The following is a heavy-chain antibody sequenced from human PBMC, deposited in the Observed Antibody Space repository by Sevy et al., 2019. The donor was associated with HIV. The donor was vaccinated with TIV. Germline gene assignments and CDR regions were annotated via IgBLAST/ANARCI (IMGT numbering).Heavy chain of an antibody. Sequence: GSLRLSCAASGFTFSNYAMSWVRQAPGKGLVWVSTFSFGCGKINYADSVKGRFTISRDNSKNTLYLQMNSLRAEDTALYYCAREGCSKPHDYWGQGTLVTVSS. D-gene: IGHD2-2*01. V-gene: IGHV3-23*01. CDR2: FSFGCGKI. CDR1: GFTFSNYA. CDR3: AREGCSKPHDY. J-gene: IGHJ4*02.